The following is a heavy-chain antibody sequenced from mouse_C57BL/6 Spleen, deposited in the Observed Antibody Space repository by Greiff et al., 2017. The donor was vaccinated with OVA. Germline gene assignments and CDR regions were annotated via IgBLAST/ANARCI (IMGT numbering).Heavy chain of an antibody. V-gene: IGHV1-72*01. CDR3: ARDDYEGYFDV. D-gene: IGHD2-4*01. CDR2: IDPNSGGT. Sequence: QVQLKQPGAELVKPGASVKLSCKASGYTFTSYWMHWVKQRPGRGLEWIGRIDPNSGGTKYNEKFKSKATLTVDKPSSTAYMQLSSLTSEDSAVDYGARDDYEGYFDVWGTGTTVTVSS. J-gene: IGHJ1*03. CDR1: GYTFTSYW.